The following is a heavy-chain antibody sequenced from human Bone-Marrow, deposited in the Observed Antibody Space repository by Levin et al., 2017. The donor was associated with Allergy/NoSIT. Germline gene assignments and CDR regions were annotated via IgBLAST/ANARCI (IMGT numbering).Heavy chain of an antibody. D-gene: IGHD3-22*01. CDR1: GILFSSYD. CDR2: ISAGGNYI. Sequence: GGSLRLSCAASGILFSSYDMNWVRQAPGKGLEWVSSISAGGNYIYYADSVKGRFTISRDNAKNSVFLQMNSLRAEDTAVYYCASWAMYHYDRSAFDYFYYAVDVWGQGTTVTVSS. V-gene: IGHV3-21*01. J-gene: IGHJ6*02. CDR3: ASWAMYHYDRSAFDYFYYAVDV.